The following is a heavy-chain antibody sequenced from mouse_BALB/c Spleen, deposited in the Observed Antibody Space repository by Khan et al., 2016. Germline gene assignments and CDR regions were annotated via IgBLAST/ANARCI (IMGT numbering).Heavy chain of an antibody. Sequence: EEELVESGGGLVKPGGSLKLSCAASGFTFSSYAMSWVRQTPEKRLEWVATISSGGTYTYYPDSVKGRFTISRDNAKNTLYLQMSSLRSEDTAMYYCTRDGTVPGFAYWGQGTLVTVSA. J-gene: IGHJ3*01. CDR3: TRDGTVPGFAY. D-gene: IGHD1-1*01. CDR1: GFTFSSYA. CDR2: ISSGGTYT. V-gene: IGHV5-6-4*01.